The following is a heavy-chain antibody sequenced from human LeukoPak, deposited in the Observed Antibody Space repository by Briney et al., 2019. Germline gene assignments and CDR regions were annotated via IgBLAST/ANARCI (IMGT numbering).Heavy chain of an antibody. CDR2: ISGSGGST. CDR3: TSWGDTTAEYFQR. CDR1: GFTFSSYA. Sequence: GGSLRLSCAASGFTFSSYAMSWVRQAPGKGLEWVSAISGSGGSTYYADSVTGRFTISRDNSKNTLYLQMNSLRAEDTAVYYCTSWGDTTAEYFQRWGQGTLVTVSS. D-gene: IGHD2-21*02. V-gene: IGHV3-23*01. J-gene: IGHJ1*01.